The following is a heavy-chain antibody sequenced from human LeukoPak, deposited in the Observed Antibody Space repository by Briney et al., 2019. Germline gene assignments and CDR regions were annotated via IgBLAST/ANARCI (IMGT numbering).Heavy chain of an antibody. CDR1: GGSIRNYY. J-gene: IGHJ4*02. Sequence: PSETLSLTCSVSGGSIRNYYWSWLRQPAGKGLEWIGRIYISGTTNYNPSLTSRVTMSVDTSKNQLSLKLSSVTAADTAVYYCARGVTTSRFLDYWGQGTLVTVSS. CDR2: IYISGTT. V-gene: IGHV4-4*07. D-gene: IGHD4-11*01. CDR3: ARGVTTSRFLDY.